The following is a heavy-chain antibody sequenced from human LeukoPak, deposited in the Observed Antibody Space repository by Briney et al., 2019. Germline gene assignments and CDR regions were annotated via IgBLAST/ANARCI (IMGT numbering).Heavy chain of an antibody. J-gene: IGHJ4*02. CDR3: ARDRSLDFDWLSEYYFDY. CDR2: ISSSSSYI. Sequence: PGGSLRLSCAASGFTFSSYSMNWVRQAPGKGLEWVSSISSSSSYIYYADSVKGRFTISRDNAKNSLYLQMNSLRAEDTAVYYCARDRSLDFDWLSEYYFDYWGQGTLVTVTS. V-gene: IGHV3-21*01. CDR1: GFTFSSYS. D-gene: IGHD3-9*01.